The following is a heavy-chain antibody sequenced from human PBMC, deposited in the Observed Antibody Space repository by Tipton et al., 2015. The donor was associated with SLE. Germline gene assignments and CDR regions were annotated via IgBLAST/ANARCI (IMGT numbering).Heavy chain of an antibody. CDR3: ARDWAIYGGNSLYFDL. Sequence: SLRLSCAASGFTFSSYAMSWVRQAPGKGLEWVSAISGSGGSTYYADSVKGRFTISRDNSKNTLYLQVNSLRAEDTAVYYCARDWAIYGGNSLYFDLWGRGTLVTVSS. V-gene: IGHV3-23*01. J-gene: IGHJ2*01. CDR2: ISGSGGST. D-gene: IGHD4-23*01. CDR1: GFTFSSYA.